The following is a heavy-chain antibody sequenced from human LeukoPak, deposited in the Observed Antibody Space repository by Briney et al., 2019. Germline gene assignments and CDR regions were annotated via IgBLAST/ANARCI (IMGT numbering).Heavy chain of an antibody. V-gene: IGHV4-39*01. CDR2: IYYSGST. D-gene: IGHD2-15*01. J-gene: IGHJ4*02. CDR3: ASLASVAVEKPFDY. CDR1: GGSISSSSYY. Sequence: SETLSLTCTVSGGSISSSSYYWGWIRQPPRKGLEWIGSIYYSGSTYYNPSLKSRVTISVDTSKNQFPLKLTSVTAADTAVYYCASLASVAVEKPFDYWGQGTLVTVSS.